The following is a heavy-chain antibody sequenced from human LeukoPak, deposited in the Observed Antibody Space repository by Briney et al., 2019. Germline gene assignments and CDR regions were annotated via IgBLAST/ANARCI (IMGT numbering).Heavy chain of an antibody. D-gene: IGHD3-10*01. J-gene: IGHJ4*02. V-gene: IGHV4-59*01. Sequence: PSETLSLTCTVSGGSISSYYWSWIRQPPGKGLEWIGYIYYSGSTNYNPSLKSRVTISVDTSKNQFSLKLSSVTAADTAVYYCANAFYGSGSYSFDYWGQGTLVTVSS. CDR3: ANAFYGSGSYSFDY. CDR1: GGSISSYY. CDR2: IYYSGST.